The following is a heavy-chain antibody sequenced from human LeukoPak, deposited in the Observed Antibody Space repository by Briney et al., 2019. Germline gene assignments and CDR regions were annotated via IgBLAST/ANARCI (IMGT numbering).Heavy chain of an antibody. CDR3: AKDGYSDYAWGSYLDY. J-gene: IGHJ4*02. Sequence: PGRSLRLSCAASGFTFSSYGMHWVRQAPGKGLEWVAVISYDGSNKYYADSVKGRFTISRDNSKNTLYLQMNSLRAEDTAVYYCAKDGYSDYAWGSYLDYWGQGTLVTVSS. CDR2: ISYDGSNK. V-gene: IGHV3-30*18. CDR1: GFTFSSYG. D-gene: IGHD3-16*01.